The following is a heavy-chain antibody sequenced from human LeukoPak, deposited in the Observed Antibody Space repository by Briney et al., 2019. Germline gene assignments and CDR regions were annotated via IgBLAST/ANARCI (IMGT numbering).Heavy chain of an antibody. J-gene: IGHJ4*02. CDR3: ARTSHGSGSYYNR. V-gene: IGHV4-31*03. Sequence: SETLSLTCTVSGGSISSGGYYWSWIRQHPGKGLEWIGYIYYSGSTYYNPSLKSRVTISVDTSKNQFSLKLSSVTAADTAVYYCARTSHGSGSYYNRWGQGTLVTVSS. CDR1: GGSISSGGYY. D-gene: IGHD3-10*01. CDR2: IYYSGST.